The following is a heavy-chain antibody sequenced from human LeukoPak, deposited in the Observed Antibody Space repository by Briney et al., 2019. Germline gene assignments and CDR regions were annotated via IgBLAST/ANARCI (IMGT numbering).Heavy chain of an antibody. J-gene: IGHJ4*02. V-gene: IGHV3-7*01. CDR1: GFTFGSYW. Sequence: GGSLRFSCAASGFTFGSYWMSWVRQAPGKGPEWVANINQDGSEKNYVDSVKGRFTISRDNARNSLYLQMNSLRAEDTAVYYCARDYYDSSGYYDYWGQGTLVTVSS. CDR3: ARDYYDSSGYYDY. D-gene: IGHD3-22*01. CDR2: INQDGSEK.